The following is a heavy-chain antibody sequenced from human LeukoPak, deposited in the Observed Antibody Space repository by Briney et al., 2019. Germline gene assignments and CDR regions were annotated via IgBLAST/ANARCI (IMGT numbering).Heavy chain of an antibody. CDR1: GFTFISYA. J-gene: IGHJ4*02. CDR2: ISYDGSNK. D-gene: IGHD3-16*02. Sequence: GRSLRLSCAASGFTFISYAMHWVRQAPGKGLEWVAVISYDGSNKYYADSVKGRFTISRDNSKNTLYLQMNSLRAEDTAVYYCARDTRWDYVWGSYRYPLALDYWGQGTLVTVSS. V-gene: IGHV3-30-3*01. CDR3: ARDTRWDYVWGSYRYPLALDY.